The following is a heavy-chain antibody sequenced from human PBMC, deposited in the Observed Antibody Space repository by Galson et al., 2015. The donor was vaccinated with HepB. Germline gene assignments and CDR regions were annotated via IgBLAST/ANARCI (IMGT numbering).Heavy chain of an antibody. CDR1: GFTFSSYG. CDR3: ARDHDWAFDY. V-gene: IGHV3-30*03. Sequence: SLRLSCAASGFTFSSYGMHWVRQAPGKGLEWVAVISYDGSNKYYADSVKGRFTISRDNAKNSLYLQMNSLRDDDTSVYYCARDHDWAFDYWGQGILVTVSS. CDR2: ISYDGSNK. D-gene: IGHD3-9*01. J-gene: IGHJ4*02.